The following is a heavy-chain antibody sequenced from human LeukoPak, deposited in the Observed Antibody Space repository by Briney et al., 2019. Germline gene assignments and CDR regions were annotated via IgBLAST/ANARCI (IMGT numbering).Heavy chain of an antibody. D-gene: IGHD3-22*01. J-gene: IGHJ4*02. CDR1: GYTFTSYG. V-gene: IGHV1-18*01. CDR2: ISAYNGNT. Sequence: ASVKVSCKASGYTFTSYGISWVRQAPGQGLEWMGWISAYNGNTNYAQKLQGRVTMTTDTSTSTAYMELRSLRSDDTAVYYCARGSPPRVYYDRSGYYSYYFDYWGQGTLVTVSS. CDR3: ARGSPPRVYYDRSGYYSYYFDY.